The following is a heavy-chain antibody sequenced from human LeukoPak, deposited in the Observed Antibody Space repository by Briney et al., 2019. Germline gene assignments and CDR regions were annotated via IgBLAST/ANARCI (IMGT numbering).Heavy chain of an antibody. CDR3: ARDVFGERYYMDV. V-gene: IGHV3-21*01. CDR1: GFSFSNYA. CDR2: ISSSSSYI. D-gene: IGHD3-10*01. J-gene: IGHJ6*03. Sequence: GGSLRLSCGASGFSFSNYAMSWVRQAPGKGLEWVSSISSSSSYIYYADSVKGRFTIYRDNAKNSLYLQMNSLRAEDTAVYYCARDVFGERYYMDVWGKGTTVTVSS.